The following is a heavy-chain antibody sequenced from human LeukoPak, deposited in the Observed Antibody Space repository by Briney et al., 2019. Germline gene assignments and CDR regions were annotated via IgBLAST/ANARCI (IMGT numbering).Heavy chain of an antibody. V-gene: IGHV1-69*04. CDR3: ARDQKVGVTPYFGMDV. D-gene: IGHD1-26*01. CDR2: IIPIVGIA. CDR1: GGTFSSYA. J-gene: IGHJ6*02. Sequence: SVKVSCKASGGTFSSYAINWVRQAPGQGLEWMGRIIPIVGIASSAQKFQGRGTISADKSTTTVYMEVSSLRSDDTAVYYCARDQKVGVTPYFGMDVWGQGTAVTVSS.